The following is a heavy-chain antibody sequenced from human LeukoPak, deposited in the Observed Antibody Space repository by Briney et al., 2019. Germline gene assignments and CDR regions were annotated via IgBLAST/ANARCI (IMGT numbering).Heavy chain of an antibody. CDR3: VRTEVSSGSKDY. D-gene: IGHD6-19*01. J-gene: IGHJ4*02. V-gene: IGHV4-30-4*08. CDR1: GGSIISSAYY. Sequence: SETLSLTCTVSGGSIISSAYYWSWIRQPPGKGLEWIGYIYYSGSTYYNPSLKSRVTISLDTSKNQFSLKLSSVTAADTAVYYCVRTEVSSGSKDYWGQGTLVTVSS. CDR2: IYYSGST.